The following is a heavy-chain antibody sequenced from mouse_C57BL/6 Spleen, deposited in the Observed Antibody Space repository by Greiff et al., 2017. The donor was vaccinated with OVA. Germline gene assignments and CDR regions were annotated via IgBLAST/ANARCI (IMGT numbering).Heavy chain of an antibody. J-gene: IGHJ4*01. CDR2: INPSSGYT. CDR3: ARGDYGSSLSY. D-gene: IGHD1-1*01. CDR1: GYTFTSYT. Sequence: QVQLQQSGAELARPGASVKMSCKASGYTFTSYTMHWVKQRPGQGLEWIGYINPSSGYTKYNQKFKDKATLTADKSSSTAYMQLSSLTSEDSAVYYCARGDYGSSLSYWGQGTSVTVSS. V-gene: IGHV1-4*01.